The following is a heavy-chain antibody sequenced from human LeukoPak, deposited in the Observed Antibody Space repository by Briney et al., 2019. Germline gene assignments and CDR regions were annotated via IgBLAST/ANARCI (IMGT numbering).Heavy chain of an antibody. CDR2: ITHSGST. Sequence: SETLSLTCTVSYDFISDYYWSWLRQPPGKGLEWIGYITHSGSTYYNPSLLGRVTISIDTSKNQFSLNLSSVTAADTAVYYCARDTHSLRWYLWGRGTLVTVSS. CDR3: ARDTHSLRWYL. J-gene: IGHJ2*01. CDR1: YDFISDYY. D-gene: IGHD3-10*01. V-gene: IGHV4-59*01.